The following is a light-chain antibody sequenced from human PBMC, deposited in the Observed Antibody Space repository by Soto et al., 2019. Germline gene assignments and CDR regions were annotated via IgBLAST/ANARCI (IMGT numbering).Light chain of an antibody. V-gene: IGKV3-15*01. J-gene: IGKJ1*01. Sequence: EVVMTQAPATLSVSPRERATLSRTASQSINSNLAWYPESPGHAPRPLMYAVTTKARAAPASFSGSAATSYSTLTISRLPSEDSANYFRQQYYHWRTFGKGTKVDIK. CDR1: QSINSN. CDR2: AVT. CDR3: QQYYHWRT.